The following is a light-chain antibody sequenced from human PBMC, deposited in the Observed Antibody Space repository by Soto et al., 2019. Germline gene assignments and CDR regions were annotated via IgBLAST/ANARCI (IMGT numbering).Light chain of an antibody. CDR1: QSINIY. V-gene: IGKV1-39*01. CDR2: VAS. J-gene: IGKJ4*01. CDR3: QQSFSTPQT. Sequence: DIQMTQSPSSLSASVGDSVTITCRASQSINIYLSWYQQKPGEAPKLLINVASTLQGGVPSRFSGSGSGTDFTLAISSLQPEDSATYYCQQSFSTPQTFGGGTKVDIK.